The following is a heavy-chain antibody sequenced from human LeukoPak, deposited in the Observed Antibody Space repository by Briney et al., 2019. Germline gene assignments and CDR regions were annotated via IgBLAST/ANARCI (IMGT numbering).Heavy chain of an antibody. CDR3: ARDSGDYYYDSSGPLDY. J-gene: IGHJ4*02. D-gene: IGHD3-22*01. CDR2: ISSSSSYI. V-gene: IGHV3-21*01. Sequence: PGGSLRLSCAASGFTFSSYSMNWVRQAPGKGLERVSSISSSSSYIYYADSVKGRFTISRDNAKNSLYLQMNSLRAEGTAVYYCARDSGDYYYDSSGPLDYWGQGTLVTVSS. CDR1: GFTFSSYS.